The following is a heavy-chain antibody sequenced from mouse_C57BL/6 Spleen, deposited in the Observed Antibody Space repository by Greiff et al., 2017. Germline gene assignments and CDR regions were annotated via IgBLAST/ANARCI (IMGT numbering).Heavy chain of an antibody. CDR1: GYTFTSYW. J-gene: IGHJ2*01. CDR3: ARGDYGYGGDFDY. CDR2: IHPNSGST. D-gene: IGHD2-2*01. Sequence: QVQLKQPGAELVKPGASVKLSCKASGYTFTSYWMHWVKQRPGQGLEWIGMIHPNSGSTNYNEKFKSKATLTVDKSSSTAYMQLSSLTSEDSAVYYCARGDYGYGGDFDYWGQGTTLTVSS. V-gene: IGHV1-64*01.